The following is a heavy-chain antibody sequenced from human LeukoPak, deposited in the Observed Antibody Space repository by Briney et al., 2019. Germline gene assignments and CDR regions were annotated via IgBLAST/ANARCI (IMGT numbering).Heavy chain of an antibody. V-gene: IGHV4-39*01. CDR2: IYYSGST. Sequence: SETLSLTCTVSGGSISSSSYHWGWIRQPPGKGLEWIGSIYYSGSTYYNPSLKSRVTISVDTSKNQFSLKLSSVTAADTAVYYCARRAGDGENYFDYWGQGTLVTVSS. CDR1: GGSISSSSYH. J-gene: IGHJ4*02. CDR3: ARRAGDGENYFDY. D-gene: IGHD5-24*01.